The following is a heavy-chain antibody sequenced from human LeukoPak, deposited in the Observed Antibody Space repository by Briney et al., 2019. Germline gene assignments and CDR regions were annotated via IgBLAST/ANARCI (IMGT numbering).Heavy chain of an antibody. CDR3: ARDPDYGDPD. CDR1: GFTFSDHY. D-gene: IGHD4-17*01. J-gene: IGHJ4*02. CDR2: ITSSGTTS. V-gene: IGHV3-11*01. Sequence: GGSLRLSCTASGFTFSDHYMSWFRLSPGKGLEWLSYITSSGTTSDYADSVKGRFTIPRDNAKNSMYLQMNSLRPEDTAVYYCARDPDYGDPDWGQGTLVTVSS.